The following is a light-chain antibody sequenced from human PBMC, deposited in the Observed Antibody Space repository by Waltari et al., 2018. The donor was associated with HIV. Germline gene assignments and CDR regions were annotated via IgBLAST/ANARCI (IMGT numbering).Light chain of an antibody. CDR3: AAWDDSLNGVV. CDR2: NNN. J-gene: IGLJ2*01. Sequence: QSVLTQPPSASGTPGQRVTISCSGSSSNTGRNTVSWNRQLPGTAPKLLMYNNNQRPSGVPDRFSGSKSGTSASLAISGLQSEDEANYYCAAWDDSLNGVVFGGGTKLTVL. CDR1: SSNTGRNT. V-gene: IGLV1-44*01.